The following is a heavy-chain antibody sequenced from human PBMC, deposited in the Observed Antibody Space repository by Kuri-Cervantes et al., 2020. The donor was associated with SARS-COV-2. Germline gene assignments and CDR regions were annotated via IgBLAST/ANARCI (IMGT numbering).Heavy chain of an antibody. CDR3: VKDVAFAGTTFDP. D-gene: IGHD1-7*01. J-gene: IGHJ5*02. CDR2: ISSNGGST. CDR1: GFTFSSYA. V-gene: IGHV3-64D*08. Sequence: ETLSLTCSASGFTFSSYAMHWVRQAPGKGLEYVSAISSNGGSTYYADSVKGRFTISRDNSKNTLYLQMSSLRAEDTAVYYCVKDVAFAGTTFDPWGQGTLVTVSS.